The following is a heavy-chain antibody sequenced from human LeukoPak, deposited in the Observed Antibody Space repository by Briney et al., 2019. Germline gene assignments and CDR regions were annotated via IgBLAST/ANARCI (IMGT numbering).Heavy chain of an antibody. Sequence: GGSLRLSCAASRFTFSTYTMSWVRQAPGKGLEWVSSISSSGSYIYYTDSVKGRFTISRDNAKNSLYLQMNSLRAEDTAVYYCARATGTHLDYWGQGTLVTVSS. CDR3: ARATGTHLDY. V-gene: IGHV3-21*01. CDR1: RFTFSTYT. J-gene: IGHJ4*02. CDR2: ISSSGSYI. D-gene: IGHD1-14*01.